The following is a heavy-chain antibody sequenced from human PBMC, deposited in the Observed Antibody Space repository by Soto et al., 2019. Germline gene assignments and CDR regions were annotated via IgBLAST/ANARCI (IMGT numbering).Heavy chain of an antibody. CDR2: ISYDGSNK. CDR3: ARSPPGMVQYYFDY. CDR1: GFTFSSYA. D-gene: IGHD1-1*01. V-gene: IGHV3-30-3*01. J-gene: IGHJ4*02. Sequence: QVQLVESGGGVVQPGRSLRLSCAASGFTFSSYAMHWVRQAPGKGLEWVAVISYDGSNKYYADSVKGRFTISRDNSKNTLYLQMNSLRAEDTAVYYCARSPPGMVQYYFDYWGQGTLVTVSS.